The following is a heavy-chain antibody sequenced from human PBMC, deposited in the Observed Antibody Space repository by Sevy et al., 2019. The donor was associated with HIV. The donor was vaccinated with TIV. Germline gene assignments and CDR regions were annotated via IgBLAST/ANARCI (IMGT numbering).Heavy chain of an antibody. D-gene: IGHD3-10*01. CDR3: ARGAYYGSGSYYNGFDP. CDR2: INHSGST. J-gene: IGHJ5*02. Sequence: SETLSLTCAVYGGSFSGYYWSWIRQPPGKGLEWIGEINHSGSTNYNPSLKSRVTISVDTSKNQFSLKLSSVTAADTAVYYCARGAYYGSGSYYNGFDPWGQGTLVTVSS. V-gene: IGHV4-34*01. CDR1: GGSFSGYY.